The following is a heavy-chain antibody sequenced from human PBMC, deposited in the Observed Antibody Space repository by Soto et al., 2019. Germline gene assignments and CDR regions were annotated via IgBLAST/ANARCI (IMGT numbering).Heavy chain of an antibody. V-gene: IGHV3-33*01. J-gene: IGHJ6*02. CDR1: GFTFSTYG. D-gene: IGHD2-15*01. CDR3: ASEYCSGGRCYYYGMDV. CDR2: IWYDGSNK. Sequence: QVQLVESGGGVVQPGRSLRLSCAASGFTFSTYGKHWVRQAPDKGLEWVAVIWYDGSNKYYADSVKGRFTISRDNSKNTLYLQMNSLRAEDTAVNYCASEYCSGGRCYYYGMDVWGQGTTVTVSS.